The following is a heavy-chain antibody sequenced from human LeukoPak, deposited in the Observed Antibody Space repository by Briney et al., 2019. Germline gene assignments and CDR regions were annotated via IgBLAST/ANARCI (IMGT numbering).Heavy chain of an antibody. CDR2: ISGSGVST. V-gene: IGHV3-23*01. Sequence: GGSLRLSCAASGFTFSTYGMSWVRQAPGKGLEWVSGISGSGVSTYYADSVKGRFTISRDKTKNTLHLQMNSLRAEDTAVYYCAKCRSERIVGGGMDVWGQGTTVTVSS. CDR1: GFTFSTYG. CDR3: AKCRSERIVGGGMDV. D-gene: IGHD1-26*01. J-gene: IGHJ6*02.